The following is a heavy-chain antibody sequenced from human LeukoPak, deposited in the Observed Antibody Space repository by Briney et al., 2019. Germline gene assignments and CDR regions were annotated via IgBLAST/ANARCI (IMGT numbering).Heavy chain of an antibody. Sequence: GASVKVSCKASGYTFTGYYLHWVRQAPGQGLEWMGRINTNSGGTNYAQKFQGRVTMTRDTSISTAYMELSRLRSDDTAVYYCARDPYYYDSSGYYQNYYYYMDVWGKGTTVTVSS. CDR1: GYTFTGYY. V-gene: IGHV1-2*06. D-gene: IGHD3-22*01. J-gene: IGHJ6*03. CDR3: ARDPYYYDSSGYYQNYYYYMDV. CDR2: INTNSGGT.